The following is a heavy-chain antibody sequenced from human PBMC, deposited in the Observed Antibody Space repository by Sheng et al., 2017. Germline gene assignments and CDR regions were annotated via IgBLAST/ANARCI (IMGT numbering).Heavy chain of an antibody. J-gene: IGHJ4*02. CDR1: AFTFSSYA. CDR3: AKGGYCATTTCYPLDY. V-gene: IGHV3-23*01. CDR2: ISISGGTT. D-gene: IGHD2-2*01. Sequence: EVQLLESGGGLVQPGGSLRLSCEASAFTFSSYAMSWVRQAPGKGLDWVSSISISGGTTYYADSVKGRFTISRDNSKNTLYLQMNNLGAEDTAVYYCAKGGYCATTTCYPLDYWGQGTLVTVSS.